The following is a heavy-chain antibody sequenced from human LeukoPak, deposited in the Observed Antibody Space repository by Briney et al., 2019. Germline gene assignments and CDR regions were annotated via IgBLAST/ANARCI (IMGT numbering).Heavy chain of an antibody. CDR2: IYYSGST. V-gene: IGHV4-30-4*08. CDR1: VGSISSGDYY. CDR3: ARSFVVPAAIFDY. J-gene: IGHJ4*02. Sequence: PSQTLSLTCTVSVGSISSGDYYWSWIRQPPGKGLGWIGYIYYSGSTYYNPSLKSRVTISVDTSKNQFSLKLSSVTAADTAVYYCARSFVVPAAIFDYWGQGTLVTVSS. D-gene: IGHD2-2*01.